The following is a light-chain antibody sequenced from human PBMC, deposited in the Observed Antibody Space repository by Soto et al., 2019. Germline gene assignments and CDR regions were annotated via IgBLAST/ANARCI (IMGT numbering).Light chain of an antibody. CDR1: QSVSSAY. CDR3: QQYGRSPT. Sequence: ESVLTRSPGTLSLSPGERATLSCRASQSVSSAYLAWYQQKPGQAPRPLIYDVSSRATGVPDRFSGSGSATDFTLTISSLEPEDFAVYYCQQYGRSPTFGQGTRLEI. J-gene: IGKJ5*01. CDR2: DVS. V-gene: IGKV3-20*01.